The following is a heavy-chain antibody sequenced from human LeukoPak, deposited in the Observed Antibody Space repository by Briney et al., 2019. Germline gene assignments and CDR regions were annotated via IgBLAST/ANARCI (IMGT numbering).Heavy chain of an antibody. CDR2: IRSSSSYI. CDR3: ARFTYDFGDYAFAGFDY. V-gene: IGHV3-21*01. D-gene: IGHD4-17*01. CDR1: GFTSSDYT. Sequence: GGSLRLSCAASGFTSSDYTMNWVRQAPGKGLEWVSSIRSSSSYIYYADSVRGRFTISRDNAKNSLYLQMNSLRAEDTAVYYCARFTYDFGDYAFAGFDYWGQGTLVTVSS. J-gene: IGHJ4*02.